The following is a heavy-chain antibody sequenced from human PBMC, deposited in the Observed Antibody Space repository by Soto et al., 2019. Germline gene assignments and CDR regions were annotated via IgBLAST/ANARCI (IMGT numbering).Heavy chain of an antibody. CDR3: ARHGIQVSHDV. V-gene: IGHV3-48*02. D-gene: IGHD5-18*01. J-gene: IGHJ6*02. CDR2: ITTSSHTI. Sequence: GGSLRLSCAASGFPFSSYSMDWVRQAPGQGLEWIAYITTSSHTIYYADSVRGRFTISRDDAKNSLFLQMNSLRDEDTAVYYCARHGIQVSHDVWGQGTTVTVSS. CDR1: GFPFSSYS.